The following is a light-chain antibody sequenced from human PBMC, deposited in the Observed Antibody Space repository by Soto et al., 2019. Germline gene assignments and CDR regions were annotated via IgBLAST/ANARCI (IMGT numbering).Light chain of an antibody. Sequence: QSVLTQPPSASGTPGQRVTISCSGSSSNIGSNTVNWYQQVPGTAPKLLIYSSNQRPSGVPDRFSGSKSGTSASLAISGLQSEDEADYYCAAWDDSLNGPKWVFGGGTKLTVL. CDR1: SSNIGSNT. CDR3: AAWDDSLNGPKWV. V-gene: IGLV1-44*01. CDR2: SSN. J-gene: IGLJ3*02.